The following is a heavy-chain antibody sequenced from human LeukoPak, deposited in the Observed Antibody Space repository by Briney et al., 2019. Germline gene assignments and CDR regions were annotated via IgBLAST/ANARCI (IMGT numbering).Heavy chain of an antibody. D-gene: IGHD6-19*01. V-gene: IGHV3-48*03. CDR3: ASGRPCIAVTESLGDY. CDR1: GFTFSNYE. Sequence: GGSLRLSCAASGFTFSNYEMNWDRQAPGKGLEWISYISSTSDTIYYSDSAKGRFTISRDNAENSLFLQMNSLRDEDTAVYYCASGRPCIAVTESLGDYWGQGTLVTVSS. CDR2: ISSTSDTI. J-gene: IGHJ4*02.